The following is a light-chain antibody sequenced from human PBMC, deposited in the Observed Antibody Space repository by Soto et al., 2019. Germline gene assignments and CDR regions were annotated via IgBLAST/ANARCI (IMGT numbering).Light chain of an antibody. CDR2: DAS. CDR1: QSVYNDY. J-gene: IGKJ4*01. CDR3: QQRSNWPLT. V-gene: IGKV3-11*01. Sequence: EIVLTQSPGTLSLSPGERATLSCRASQSVYNDYLAWYQHKPGQAPRLLIYDASNRATGIPARFSGSGSGTDFTLTISSLEPEDFAVYYCQQRSNWPLTFGGGTKVDIK.